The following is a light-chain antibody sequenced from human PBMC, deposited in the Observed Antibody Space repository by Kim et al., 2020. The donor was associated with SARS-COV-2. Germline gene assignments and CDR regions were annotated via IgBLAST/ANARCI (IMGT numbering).Light chain of an antibody. V-gene: IGLV3-21*04. Sequence: APGKTARITCGGNNLASKTVHWYQQRPGQLPELVIYFDRDRPSGIPERFSGSNSGNTATLTISRVEAGDEADYYCQVWDSTDDHPVFGGGTQLTVL. CDR1: NLASKT. CDR3: QVWDSTDDHPV. CDR2: FDR. J-gene: IGLJ2*01.